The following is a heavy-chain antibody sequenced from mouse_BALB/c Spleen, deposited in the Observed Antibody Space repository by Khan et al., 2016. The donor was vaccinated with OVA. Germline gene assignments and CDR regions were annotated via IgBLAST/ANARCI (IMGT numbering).Heavy chain of an antibody. CDR3: AREASSWDFSFPY. J-gene: IGHJ3*01. CDR2: INPDNAGT. D-gene: IGHD4-1*01. CDR1: GYTFTNYV. V-gene: IGHV1S136*01. Sequence: IQLVQSGPELVEPGASVKMSCKASGYTFTNYVIHWVKQKPGQGLEWIGYINPDNAGTRYNEKFKGKATLTSDISSTTAYMEFSNLTSEDSAVXFCAREASSWDFSFPYWGQGTLVTVSA.